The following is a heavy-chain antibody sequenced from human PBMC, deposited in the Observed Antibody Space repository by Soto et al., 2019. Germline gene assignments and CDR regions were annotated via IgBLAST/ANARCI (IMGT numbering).Heavy chain of an antibody. CDR3: ARDPTVVVPAAIWGPDV. V-gene: IGHV3-11*01. CDR1: GFTFSDYY. Sequence: PGGSLRLSCAASGFTFSDYYMSWIRQAPGRGLEWVSYISSSGSTIYYADSVKGRFTISRDNAKNSLYLQMNSLRAEDTAVYYCARDPTVVVPAAIWGPDVWGKGTTVTVSS. J-gene: IGHJ6*04. D-gene: IGHD2-2*01. CDR2: ISSSGSTI.